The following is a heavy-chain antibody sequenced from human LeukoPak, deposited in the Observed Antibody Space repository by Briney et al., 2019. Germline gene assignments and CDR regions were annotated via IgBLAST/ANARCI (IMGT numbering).Heavy chain of an antibody. CDR1: GGSISNGGYS. CDR2: IYHSGTT. D-gene: IGHD3-10*01. J-gene: IGHJ4*02. Sequence: SQTLSLTCAVSGGSISNGGYSWTWIRQPPGKGLEWIGLIYHSGTTHYNPSLKSRLTFSLDKSKNQFSLKLTSVTAADTALYYCARNYYGSGSFYVHNWGQGTLVTVSS. V-gene: IGHV4-30-2*01. CDR3: ARNYYGSGSFYVHN.